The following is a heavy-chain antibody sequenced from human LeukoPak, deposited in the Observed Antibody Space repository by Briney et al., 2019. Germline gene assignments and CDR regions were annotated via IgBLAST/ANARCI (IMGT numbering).Heavy chain of an antibody. V-gene: IGHV3-11*01. Sequence: GGSLRLSCAASGFTFSDYYMSWIRQAPGKGLEWVSYISSSGSTIYYADSVKGRFTISRDNAKNSLYLQMNSLRAEDTAVYYCASEIFPFDFWSGPFRVAGPWGQGTLVTVSS. CDR2: ISSSGSTI. J-gene: IGHJ5*02. CDR1: GFTFSDYY. CDR3: ASEIFPFDFWSGPFRVAGP. D-gene: IGHD3-3*01.